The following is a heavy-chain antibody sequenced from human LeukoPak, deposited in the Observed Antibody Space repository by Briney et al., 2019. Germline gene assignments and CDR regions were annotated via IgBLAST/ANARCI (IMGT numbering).Heavy chain of an antibody. J-gene: IGHJ4*02. Sequence: PGGSLRLSCAASGFTFSSYSMNWVRQAPGKGLEWVSYISSSSSTIYYADSVKGRFTISRDNAKNSLYLQMNSLRAEDTAVYYCARVNYYGSGSYPLFDYWGQGTLVTVSS. CDR1: GFTFSSYS. CDR2: ISSSSSTI. CDR3: ARVNYYGSGSYPLFDY. V-gene: IGHV3-48*01. D-gene: IGHD3-10*01.